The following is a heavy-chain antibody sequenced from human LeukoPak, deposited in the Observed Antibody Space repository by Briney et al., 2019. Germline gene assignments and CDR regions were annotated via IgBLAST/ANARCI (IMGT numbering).Heavy chain of an antibody. J-gene: IGHJ4*02. Sequence: GGSLRLSCAASGFTFSSYGMHWVRQAPGKGLEWVAVISYDGSNKYYADSVKGRFTISRDNSKNSLYLQMNSLRTEDTALYYCAKDITVGIAVAGTSAWDYWGQGTLVTVSS. CDR1: GFTFSSYG. CDR3: AKDITVGIAVAGTSAWDY. V-gene: IGHV3-30*18. CDR2: ISYDGSNK. D-gene: IGHD6-19*01.